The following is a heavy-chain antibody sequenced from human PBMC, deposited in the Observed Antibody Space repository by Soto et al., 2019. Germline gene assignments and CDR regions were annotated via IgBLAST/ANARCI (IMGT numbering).Heavy chain of an antibody. J-gene: IGHJ4*02. CDR1: GGTLSSHT. D-gene: IGHD2-15*01. CDR3: ARDKGYCSDTSCPDFDY. Sequence: GASVKVSCKASGGTLSSHTFSWVPHAPGQGLEWMGRVIPNLGVTNYAKKFQGRFTIVVDTSTSTAYMELNSLRYEDTAVYYCARDKGYCSDTSCPDFDYWGQGTLVTVSS. CDR2: VIPNLGVT. V-gene: IGHV1-69*04.